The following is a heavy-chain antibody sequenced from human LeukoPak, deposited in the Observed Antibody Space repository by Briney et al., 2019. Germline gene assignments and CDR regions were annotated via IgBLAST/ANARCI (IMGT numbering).Heavy chain of an antibody. V-gene: IGHV3-7*01. Sequence: GGSLRLSCAASGFTFSSNWMTWVRQAPGKGLEWVANIKQDGSEKYYVDSVKGRFTISRDNAKNSLYLQMNSLRAEDTAVYYCARDPGAPFDWNADYYYMDVWGKGTTVTVSS. D-gene: IGHD1-1*01. CDR1: GFTFSSNW. J-gene: IGHJ6*03. CDR3: ARDPGAPFDWNADYYYMDV. CDR2: IKQDGSEK.